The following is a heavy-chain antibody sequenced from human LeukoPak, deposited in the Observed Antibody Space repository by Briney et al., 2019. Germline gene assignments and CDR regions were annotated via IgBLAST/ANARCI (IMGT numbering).Heavy chain of an antibody. CDR3: ARGAAAGNGFDY. Sequence: ASVKVSCKASGYTFTSYDINWVRQATGQGLEWMGWMNPNSGNTGYAQKFQGRVTMTRNTSISTAYMELSSLRSEDTAVYYCARGAAAGNGFDYWGQGTLVTVSS. V-gene: IGHV1-8*01. D-gene: IGHD6-13*01. CDR1: GYTFTSYD. J-gene: IGHJ4*02. CDR2: MNPNSGNT.